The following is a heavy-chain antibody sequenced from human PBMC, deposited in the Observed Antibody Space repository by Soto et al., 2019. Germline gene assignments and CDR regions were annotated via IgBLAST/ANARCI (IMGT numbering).Heavy chain of an antibody. Sequence: ASVKVSCKASGYTFTSYDINWVLQATGQGLEWMGWMNPNSGNTGYAQKFQGRVTMTRNTSISTAYMELSSLRSEDTAVYYCARVRYSSSLYKGPNWFDPWGQGTLVTVSS. J-gene: IGHJ5*02. CDR3: ARVRYSSSLYKGPNWFDP. D-gene: IGHD6-13*01. CDR2: MNPNSGNT. V-gene: IGHV1-8*01. CDR1: GYTFTSYD.